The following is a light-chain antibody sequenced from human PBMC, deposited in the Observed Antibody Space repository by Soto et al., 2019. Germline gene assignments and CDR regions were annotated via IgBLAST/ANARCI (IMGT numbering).Light chain of an antibody. CDR3: HQYGSSPQT. J-gene: IGKJ1*01. CDR1: QSVSSSN. CDR2: GAS. V-gene: IGKV3-20*01. Sequence: EIVLTQSPGTLSLSPGERATLSCRATQSVSSSNLAWYQQKPGQAPRVLIYGASNRATGIPDRFSGSGSGRDCTLTINGLEPEDSAVYYCHQYGSSPQTFGQGTKVEIK.